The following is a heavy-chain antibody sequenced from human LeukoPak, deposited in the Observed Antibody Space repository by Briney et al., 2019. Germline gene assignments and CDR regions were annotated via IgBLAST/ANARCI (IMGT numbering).Heavy chain of an antibody. V-gene: IGHV1-2*02. J-gene: IGHJ4*02. CDR1: GYTFTGYY. CDR2: IDPNSGGT. Sequence: ASVKVSCKASGYTFTGYYMHWVRQAPGQGLEWMGWIDPNSGGTNYAQKFQGRVTMTRDTSISTAYMELRSLRSDDTAVYYCARSGYDPKKPRFDYWGQGTLVTVSS. CDR3: ARSGYDPKKPRFDY. D-gene: IGHD5-12*01.